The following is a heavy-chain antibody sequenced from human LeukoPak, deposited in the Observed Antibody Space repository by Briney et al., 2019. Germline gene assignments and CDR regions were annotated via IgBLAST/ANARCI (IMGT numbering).Heavy chain of an antibody. D-gene: IGHD6-6*01. CDR3: ATAGGSSSRTFDY. V-gene: IGHV4-34*01. CDR2: INHSGST. CDR1: GGSFSGYY. J-gene: IGHJ4*02. Sequence: SETLSLTCAVYGGSFSGYYWSWIRQPPGKGLEWIGEINHSGSTNYNPSLKSRVTISVDTSKNQFSLKLSSVTAADTAVYYCATAGGSSSRTFDYRGQGTLVTVSS.